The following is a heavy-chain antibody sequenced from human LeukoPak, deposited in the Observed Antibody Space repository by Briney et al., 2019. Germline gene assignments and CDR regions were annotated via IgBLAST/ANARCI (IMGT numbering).Heavy chain of an antibody. J-gene: IGHJ4*02. CDR2: IYYSGST. D-gene: IGHD3-10*01. Sequence: SETLSLTCTVSGGSIRSGTHYWSWIRQPPGKGLEWIGYIYYSGSTYYNPSLKSRVTMSVDTSKNQFSLKLSSVTAADTAVYFCVRESGSYYGSGTYLFFDYWGQGTLVTVSS. V-gene: IGHV4-31*03. CDR1: GGSIRSGTHY. CDR3: VRESGSYYGSGTYLFFDY.